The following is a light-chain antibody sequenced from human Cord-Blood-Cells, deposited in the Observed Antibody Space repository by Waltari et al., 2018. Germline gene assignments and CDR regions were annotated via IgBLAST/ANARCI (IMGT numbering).Light chain of an antibody. J-gene: IGLJ1*01. V-gene: IGLV2-8*01. CDR3: SSYAGSNYV. Sequence: QSALTQPPSASGSPGQSVTISCTGTSSDVGGYNYVSWYQQHPGKAPKLMIYEVSKRPSGVPEHFSGSKSGNTASLTVSGLQAEDEADYYGSSYAGSNYVFGTGTTVTVL. CDR2: EVS. CDR1: SSDVGGYNY.